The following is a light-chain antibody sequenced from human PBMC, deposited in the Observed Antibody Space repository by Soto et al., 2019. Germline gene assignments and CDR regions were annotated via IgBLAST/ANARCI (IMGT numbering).Light chain of an antibody. Sequence: EVVMTQSPATLSASPGERATLSCWASETVATNLAWYQQKPGQAPRLLISGASTRAAGISDRFRGSGSGTGFTLPISSLRSEDSGIYYCQQYFEWPPMTFGQGTKVEI. CDR3: QQYFEWPPMT. CDR2: GAS. J-gene: IGKJ1*01. V-gene: IGKV3-15*01. CDR1: ETVATN.